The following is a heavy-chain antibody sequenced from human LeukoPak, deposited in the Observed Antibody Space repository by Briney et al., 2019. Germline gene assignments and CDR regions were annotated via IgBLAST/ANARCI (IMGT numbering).Heavy chain of an antibody. CDR3: TKDYAAFDD. Sequence: GGSLRLSCAASGFTFSAYGMHWVRQAPGKGLEWVAFIRYDGNDKYYIDSVKGRFTISRDNSKNTLYLQMNSLRAEDTAVYYCTKDYAAFDDWGQGTRVTVSS. V-gene: IGHV3-30*02. J-gene: IGHJ4*02. CDR1: GFTFSAYG. CDR2: IRYDGNDK. D-gene: IGHD3-16*01.